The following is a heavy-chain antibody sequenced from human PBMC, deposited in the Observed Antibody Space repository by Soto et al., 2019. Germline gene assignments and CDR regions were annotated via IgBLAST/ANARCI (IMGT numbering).Heavy chain of an antibody. D-gene: IGHD1-26*01. V-gene: IGHV1-69*11. Sequence: QVQLVQSGAEVKKPGSSVKVSCKASGGIFRSYVISWVRQAPGQGLEWMGGIFPILGTANYAQKFQGRVTITADESTRTAYMDLTSLRSEDTAVYYCARGRSELGTTYYYYGLDAWGQGTTVTVSS. CDR3: ARGRSELGTTYYYYGLDA. CDR2: IFPILGTA. CDR1: GGIFRSYV. J-gene: IGHJ6*02.